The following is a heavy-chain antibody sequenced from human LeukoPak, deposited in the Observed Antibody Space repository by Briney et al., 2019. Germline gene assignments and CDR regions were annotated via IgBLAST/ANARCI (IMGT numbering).Heavy chain of an antibody. V-gene: IGHV3-7*01. J-gene: IGHJ4*02. CDR1: GFTFSSYW. Sequence: GGSLRLSCAASGFTFSSYWMTWVRQAPGKGLEWVAIIKQDGSEKYYVDSVKGLFTISRDNAKNSLFLQMNSLRAEDTAVYYCAGDSGWLFRYWGQGTLVTVSS. CDR3: AGDSGWLFRY. CDR2: IKQDGSEK. D-gene: IGHD3-9*01.